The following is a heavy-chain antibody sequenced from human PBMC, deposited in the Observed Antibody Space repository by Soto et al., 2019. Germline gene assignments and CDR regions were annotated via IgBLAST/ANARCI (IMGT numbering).Heavy chain of an antibody. D-gene: IGHD1-1*01. CDR1: GYAFTTYG. V-gene: IGHV1-18*01. J-gene: IGHJ4*02. CDR3: ARGRYGDY. Sequence: QVHLVQSGAEVKKPGASVKVSCKGSGYAFTTYGITWVRQAPGQGLEWMGWISAHNGNTNYAQKLQGRVTLTRDTSTSTADMELRSLRSDDTAVYYCARGRYGDYWGQGALVTVSS. CDR2: ISAHNGNT.